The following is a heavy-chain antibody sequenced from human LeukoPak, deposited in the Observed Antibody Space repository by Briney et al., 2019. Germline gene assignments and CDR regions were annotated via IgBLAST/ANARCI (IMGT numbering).Heavy chain of an antibody. Sequence: GGSLRLSCAASGFTFSSYTMNWVRQAPGKGLEWVSGISGSGGNTFYADSVKGRFTISRDNSKNTLYLQISSVRAEDMALYYCAKDTRGYGLYYFDYWGQGTLVTVSS. D-gene: IGHD5-18*01. CDR2: ISGSGGNT. CDR3: AKDTRGYGLYYFDY. J-gene: IGHJ4*02. V-gene: IGHV3-23*01. CDR1: GFTFSSYT.